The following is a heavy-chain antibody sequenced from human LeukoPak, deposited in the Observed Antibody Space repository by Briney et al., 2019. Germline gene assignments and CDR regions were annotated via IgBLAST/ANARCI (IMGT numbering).Heavy chain of an antibody. Sequence: GGSLRLSCAASGFTFSGYGKHWVRQAPGKGLEWVAVISYDGSKKYYADSVKGRFTISRDNSKNTLYLQMNSLRAEDTAVYYCAKDGDGATSFDYWGQGTLATVSS. CDR3: AKDGDGATSFDY. CDR2: ISYDGSKK. J-gene: IGHJ4*02. V-gene: IGHV3-30*18. D-gene: IGHD1-26*01. CDR1: GFTFSGYG.